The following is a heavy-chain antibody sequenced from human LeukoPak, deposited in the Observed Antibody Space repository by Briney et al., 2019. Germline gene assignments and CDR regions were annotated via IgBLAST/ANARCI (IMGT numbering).Heavy chain of an antibody. Sequence: PGGSLRLSCAASGFTFDDYAMHWVRQAPGKGLEWVSGISWNSGSIGYADSVKGRFTISRDTAKNSLYLQMNSLRAEDTAVYYCARAAKYYYGSETYYFFDYWGQGTLVTVSS. J-gene: IGHJ4*02. CDR2: ISWNSGSI. V-gene: IGHV3-9*01. CDR3: ARAAKYYYGSETYYFFDY. D-gene: IGHD3-10*01. CDR1: GFTFDDYA.